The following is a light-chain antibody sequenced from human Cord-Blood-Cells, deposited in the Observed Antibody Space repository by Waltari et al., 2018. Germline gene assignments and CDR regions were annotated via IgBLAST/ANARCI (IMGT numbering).Light chain of an antibody. J-gene: IGKJ1*01. CDR2: AAS. CDR3: QQYYSYPWT. Sequence: AIRMTQSPSSFSASTGDRVTLTCRASQGISSYLAWYQQKPGKAPKLLIYAASTLQSGVPSRFSGRGSGTDFTLTISCLQSEDFATYYCQQYYSYPWTFGQGTKVEIK. CDR1: QGISSY. V-gene: IGKV1-8*01.